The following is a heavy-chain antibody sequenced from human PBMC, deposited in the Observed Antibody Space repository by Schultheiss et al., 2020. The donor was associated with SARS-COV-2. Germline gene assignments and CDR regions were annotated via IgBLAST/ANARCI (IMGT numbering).Heavy chain of an antibody. CDR1: GGSFSGYY. J-gene: IGHJ5*02. D-gene: IGHD3-9*01. CDR3: ARDLYDIGFDP. V-gene: IGHV4-34*01. Sequence: SETLSLTCAVYGGSFSGYYWSWIRQHPGKGLEWIGYIYYSGSTYYNPSLKSRVTISVDTSKSQFSLKLTSVTAADTAVYYCARDLYDIGFDPWGQGTLVTVSS. CDR2: IYYSGST.